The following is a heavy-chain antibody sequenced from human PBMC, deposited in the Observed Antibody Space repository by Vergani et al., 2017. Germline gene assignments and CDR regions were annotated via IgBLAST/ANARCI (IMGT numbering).Heavy chain of an antibody. CDR3: ARFRTARPSPASQRRYYYYMDV. CDR2: IYHSGST. J-gene: IGHJ6*03. V-gene: IGHV4-34*01. Sequence: QVQLQQWGAGLLKPSETLSLTCAVYGGSFSGYYWSWIRQPPGKGLEWIGSIYHSGSTYYNPSLKSRVTISVDTSKNQFSLKLSSVTAADTAVYYCARFRTARPSPASQRRYYYYMDVWGKGP. CDR1: GGSFSGYY. D-gene: IGHD6-6*01.